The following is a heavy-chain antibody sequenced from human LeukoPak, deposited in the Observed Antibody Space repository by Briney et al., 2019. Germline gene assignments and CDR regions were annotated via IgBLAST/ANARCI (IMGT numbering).Heavy chain of an antibody. CDR1: GFTFSSYG. CDR2: ISYDGSNK. J-gene: IGHJ4*02. Sequence: PGRSLRLSCAASGFTFSSYGMHWVRQAPGKGLEWVAVISYDGSNKYYADSVKGRFTISRDNYKNTLYLQMNSLRAESTAVYYCANGIVATTLFDYWGKGTLVTVSS. V-gene: IGHV3-30*18. D-gene: IGHD5-12*01. CDR3: ANGIVATTLFDY.